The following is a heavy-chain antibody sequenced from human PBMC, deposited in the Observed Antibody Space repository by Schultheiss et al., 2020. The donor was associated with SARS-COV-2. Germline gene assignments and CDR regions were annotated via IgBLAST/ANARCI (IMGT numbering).Heavy chain of an antibody. J-gene: IGHJ6*02. V-gene: IGHV4-61*01. Sequence: SETLSLTCTVSGGSVTSASYYWSWFRQPPGKGLEWIGYIYYSGSTYYNPSLRSRVTISADTSKNQFSLKLSSVTAADTAVYYCARAPDYGDYVRDYYYYYGMDVWGQGTTVTVSS. CDR1: GGSVTSASYY. CDR2: IYYSGST. CDR3: ARAPDYGDYVRDYYYYYGMDV. D-gene: IGHD4-17*01.